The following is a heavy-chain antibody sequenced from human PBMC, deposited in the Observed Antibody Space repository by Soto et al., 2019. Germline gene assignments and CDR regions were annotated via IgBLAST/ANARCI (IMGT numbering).Heavy chain of an antibody. J-gene: IGHJ4*02. V-gene: IGHV3-21*01. CDR2: ISSGSSYI. CDR1: GFTFSSYS. CDR3: ARDLSGITGTNDY. Sequence: PGGSLRLSCAASGFTFSSYSMNWVRQAPGKGLEWASSISSGSSYIYYADSVKGRFTISRDNAKNSLYLQMNSLRAEDTAVYYCARDLSGITGTNDYWGQGTLVTVSS. D-gene: IGHD1-20*01.